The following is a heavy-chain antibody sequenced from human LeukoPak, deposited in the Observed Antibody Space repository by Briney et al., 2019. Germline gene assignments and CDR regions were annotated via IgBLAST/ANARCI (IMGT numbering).Heavy chain of an antibody. V-gene: IGHV4-59*12. CDR2: IYYSGST. J-gene: IGHJ4*02. CDR3: ARGRYCSGGSCYEG. Sequence: PSETLSLTCTVSGGSISSYYWSWIRQPPGKGLEWIGYIYYSGSTNYNPSLKSRVTISVDTSKNQFSLKLSSVTAADTAVYYCARGRYCSGGSCYEGWGQGTLVTVSS. CDR1: GGSISSYY. D-gene: IGHD2-15*01.